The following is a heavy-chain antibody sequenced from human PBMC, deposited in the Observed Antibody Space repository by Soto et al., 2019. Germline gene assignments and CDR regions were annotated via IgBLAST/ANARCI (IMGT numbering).Heavy chain of an antibody. V-gene: IGHV3-7*01. CDR3: AREIAARL. Sequence: ESGGGLVQPGGSLRLSCAASGFTFSSYWMSWFRQAPGKGLEWVANIKQDGSEENYVDSVKGRFTISRDNAKNALYLQMNSLRVEDTAVYYCAREIAARLWGKGTTVTVSS. D-gene: IGHD6-6*01. CDR2: IKQDGSEE. CDR1: GFTFSSYW. J-gene: IGHJ6*04.